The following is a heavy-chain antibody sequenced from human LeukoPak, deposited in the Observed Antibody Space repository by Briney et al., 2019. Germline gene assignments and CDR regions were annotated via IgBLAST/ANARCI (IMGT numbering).Heavy chain of an antibody. V-gene: IGHV1-8*01. CDR2: MNPNSGNT. CDR1: GYTFTSYD. CDR3: ARDGYYDSRGYYNYYYMDV. Sequence: ASVKVSCKASGYTFTSYDINWVRQATGQGLEWMGWMNPNSGNTGYAQKFQGRVTMTRNTSISTAYMELSSLRSEDTAVYYCARDGYYDSRGYYNYYYMDVWGKGTTVTISS. J-gene: IGHJ6*03. D-gene: IGHD3-22*01.